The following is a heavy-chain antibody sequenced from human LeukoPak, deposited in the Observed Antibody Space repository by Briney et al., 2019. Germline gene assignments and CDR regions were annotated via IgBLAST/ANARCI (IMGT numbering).Heavy chain of an antibody. Sequence: ASVKVSCKASGYTFTSYGISWVRQAPGQGLEWMGWISAYNGNTNYAQKLQGRVTMTTDTSTSTAYMELRSLRSDDTAVYYCARIKGTRGYSYGLAYWGQGTLVTVSS. CDR1: GYTFTSYG. D-gene: IGHD5-18*01. J-gene: IGHJ4*02. V-gene: IGHV1-18*01. CDR2: ISAYNGNT. CDR3: ARIKGTRGYSYGLAY.